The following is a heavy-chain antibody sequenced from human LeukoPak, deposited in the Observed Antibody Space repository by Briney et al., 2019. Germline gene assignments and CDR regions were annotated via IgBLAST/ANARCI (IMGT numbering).Heavy chain of an antibody. J-gene: IGHJ4*02. CDR1: GFIFSAYT. D-gene: IGHD4-17*01. V-gene: IGHV3-64*01. CDR2: IRSNGGST. CDR3: ARGDDYVGFDY. Sequence: PGGSLRLSCAASGFIFSAYTMHWVRKAPGKGLEYVSGIRSNGGSTYYANSVKGRFTISRDSSKNTLYLQMGSLRTEDMAVYYCARGDDYVGFDYWGQGTLVTVSS.